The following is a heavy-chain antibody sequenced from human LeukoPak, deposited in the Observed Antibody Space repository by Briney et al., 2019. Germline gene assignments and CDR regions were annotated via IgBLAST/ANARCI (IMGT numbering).Heavy chain of an antibody. CDR1: GFTVSSNY. Sequence: GGSLRLSCAASGFTVSSNYMSWVRQAPGKGLEWVSVLYSGGNTYYADSVQGRFTISRDNSRNTLYLQMNSLRVEDTAVYYCATEGFRGVLFHIWGQGAVVTVSS. V-gene: IGHV3-66*01. J-gene: IGHJ3*02. D-gene: IGHD3-10*01. CDR2: LYSGGNT. CDR3: ATEGFRGVLFHI.